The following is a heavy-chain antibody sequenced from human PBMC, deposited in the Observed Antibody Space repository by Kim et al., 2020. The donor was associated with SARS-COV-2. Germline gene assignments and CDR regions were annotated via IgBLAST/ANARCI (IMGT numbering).Heavy chain of an antibody. CDR1: GFTFSDYW. D-gene: IGHD3-16*02. CDR3: ARDRAIWGSFRLAS. J-gene: IGHJ1*01. V-gene: IGHV3-11*01. Sequence: GGSLRLSCKASGFTFSDYWMSWIRQAPGRGLEWISYITGNGINTFHAESVKGRFTISRNNFKNMLYLQMDSLRVDDTAIYYCARDRAIWGSFRLASWGQGTLVAVSP. CDR2: ITGNGINT.